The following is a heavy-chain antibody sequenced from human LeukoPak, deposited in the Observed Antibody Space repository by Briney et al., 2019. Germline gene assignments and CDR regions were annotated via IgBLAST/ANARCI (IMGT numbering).Heavy chain of an antibody. D-gene: IGHD6-19*01. Sequence: ASVKVSCKASGYTLTSYGISWVRQAPGQGLEWMGWISAYNGNTNYAQKLQGRVTMTTDTSTSTAYMELRSLRSDDTAVYYCARDGGYSSGWTNDPPFDYWGQGTLVTVSS. V-gene: IGHV1-18*04. CDR2: ISAYNGNT. J-gene: IGHJ4*02. CDR1: GYTLTSYG. CDR3: ARDGGYSSGWTNDPPFDY.